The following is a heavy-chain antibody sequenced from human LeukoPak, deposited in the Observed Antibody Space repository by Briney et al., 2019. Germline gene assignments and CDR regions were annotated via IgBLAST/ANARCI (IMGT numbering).Heavy chain of an antibody. V-gene: IGHV3-20*04. Sequence: PGGSLRLSCAASGFTFSTYWMSWVRHAPGKGLEWVSGINWNGGSTGYADSVKGRFTISRDNSKNTLYLQMNSLRAEDTAIYYCATYRQVLLPFESWGQGTLVTVSS. CDR1: GFTFSTYW. D-gene: IGHD2-8*02. J-gene: IGHJ4*02. CDR2: INWNGGST. CDR3: ATYRQVLLPFES.